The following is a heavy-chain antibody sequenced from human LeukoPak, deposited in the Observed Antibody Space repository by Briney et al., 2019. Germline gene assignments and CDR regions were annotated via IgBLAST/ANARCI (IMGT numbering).Heavy chain of an antibody. CDR3: ARDPIVGATRGPFDY. V-gene: IGHV1-69*04. CDR1: GGTFSSYA. CDR2: IIPIRGIV. Sequence: SVKVSCKASGGTFSSYAINWVRQAPGQGLEWMGRIIPIRGIVNYAQKFQGRVTITADKSTTTAYMELSSLRSEDTAVYYCARDPIVGATRGPFDYWGQGTLVTVSS. D-gene: IGHD1-26*01. J-gene: IGHJ4*02.